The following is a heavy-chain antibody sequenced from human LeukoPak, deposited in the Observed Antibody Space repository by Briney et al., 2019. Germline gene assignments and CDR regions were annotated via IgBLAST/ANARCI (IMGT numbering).Heavy chain of an antibody. CDR1: GGSISGSGYY. J-gene: IGHJ5*02. V-gene: IGHV4-39*07. D-gene: IGHD5-18*01. CDR3: AKGAGGFSYYNWFDP. Sequence: PSETLSLTCTVSGGSISGSGYYWGWIRQPPGKGLEWIGSIYYSGTTHYSPSLESRVTISVDTSKNQFSLKLASVTAADTAIYYCAKGAGGFSYYNWFDPWGQGTLVTVSS. CDR2: IYYSGTT.